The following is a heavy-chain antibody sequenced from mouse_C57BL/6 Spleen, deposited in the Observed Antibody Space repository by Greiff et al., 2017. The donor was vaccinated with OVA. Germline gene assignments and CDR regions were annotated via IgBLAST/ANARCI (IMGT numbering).Heavy chain of an antibody. Sequence: VHLVESGPGLVAPSQSLSITCTVSGFSLTSYGVHWVRQPPGKGLEWLVVIWSDGSTTYNSALKSRLSISKDNSKSQVFLKMNSLQTDDTAMYYCARHSGSSFYYAMDYWGQGTSVTVSS. D-gene: IGHD1-1*01. CDR2: IWSDGST. V-gene: IGHV2-6-1*01. CDR3: ARHSGSSFYYAMDY. J-gene: IGHJ4*01. CDR1: GFSLTSYG.